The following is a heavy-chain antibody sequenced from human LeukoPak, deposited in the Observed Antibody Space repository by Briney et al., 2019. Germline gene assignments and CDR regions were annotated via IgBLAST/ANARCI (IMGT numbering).Heavy chain of an antibody. V-gene: IGHV1-8*02. D-gene: IGHD5-12*01. CDR2: MNPNSGNT. CDR1: GYTFTSYY. CDR3: ARANVRGYSGYDYPYYFDY. Sequence: ASVKVSCKASGYTFTSYYMHWVRQATVQGLEWMGWMNPNSGNTGYAQKFQGRVTMTRNTSISTAYMELSSLRSEDTAVYYCARANVRGYSGYDYPYYFDYWGQGTLVTVSS. J-gene: IGHJ4*02.